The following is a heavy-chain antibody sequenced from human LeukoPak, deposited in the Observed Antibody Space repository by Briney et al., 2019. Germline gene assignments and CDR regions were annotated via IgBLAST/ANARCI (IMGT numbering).Heavy chain of an antibody. CDR1: KFPYSDYR. V-gene: IGHV3-21*01. Sequence: GGSLSLPRAASKFPYSDYRVSWVSQAPGKGLEWVSSISSIRNYIYYADSVKGRFTVSRDNAKNSLYLQMNSLRAEDTAVYYCARGPGSCSWYLTLEEGYYFAYLGPGTVDTVSS. J-gene: IGHJ4*02. D-gene: IGHD6-13*01. CDR2: ISSIRNYI. CDR3: ARGPGSCSWYLTLEEGYYFAY.